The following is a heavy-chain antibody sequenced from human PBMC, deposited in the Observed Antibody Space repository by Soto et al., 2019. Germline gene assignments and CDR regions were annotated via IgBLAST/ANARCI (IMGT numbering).Heavy chain of an antibody. J-gene: IGHJ3*02. CDR1: GYTFTDYY. CDR2: MNPKSGGA. Sequence: ASVKVSCKTSGYTFTDYYTHWVRQAPGQGLEWMGWMNPKSGGAYFAQKFQGRVTLTRDTSIGTAYIEVISLTSDDTAVYFCTRENIEDGGGIYDDFDIWGQGTALTVSS. V-gene: IGHV1-2*02. D-gene: IGHD2-15*01. CDR3: TRENIEDGGGIYDDFDI.